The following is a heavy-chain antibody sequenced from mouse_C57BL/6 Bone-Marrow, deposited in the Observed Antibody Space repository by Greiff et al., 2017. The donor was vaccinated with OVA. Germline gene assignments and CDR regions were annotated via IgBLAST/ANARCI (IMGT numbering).Heavy chain of an antibody. Sequence: VKLMESGPGLVQPSQSLSITCTVSGFSLTSYGVHWVRQSPGKGLEWLGVIWRGGSTDYNAAFMSRLSITKDNSKSQVFFKMNSLQADDTAIYYCAKNPDGSPYAMDYWGQGTSVTVSS. CDR3: AKNPDGSPYAMDY. CDR2: IWRGGST. CDR1: GFSLTSYG. V-gene: IGHV2-5*01. D-gene: IGHD1-1*01. J-gene: IGHJ4*01.